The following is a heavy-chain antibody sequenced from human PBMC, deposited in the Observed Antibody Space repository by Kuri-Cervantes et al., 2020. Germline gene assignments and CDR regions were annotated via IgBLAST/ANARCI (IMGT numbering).Heavy chain of an antibody. CDR3: AAGGYGSGSSTPFYFDY. V-gene: IGHV3-30*03. D-gene: IGHD3-10*01. CDR2: ISSGGRIQ. Sequence: GGSLRLSCAASGFTFSSYGMQWVRQAPGKGLEWVAVISSGGRIQHYADSVKGRFTISRDNSKNTLYLQMNSLRAEDTAVYYCAAGGYGSGSSTPFYFDYWGQGTLVTVSS. J-gene: IGHJ4*02. CDR1: GFTFSSYG.